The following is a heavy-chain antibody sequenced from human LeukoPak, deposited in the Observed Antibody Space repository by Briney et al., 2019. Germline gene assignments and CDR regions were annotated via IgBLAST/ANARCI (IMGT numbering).Heavy chain of an antibody. CDR2: ISSGSSTI. V-gene: IGHV3-48*03. Sequence: GGSLRLSCAASGFSFSSYEMSWVRQAPGRGLEWISYISSGSSTIYYADSVRGRFTVSRDNAKNSLYLQMNSLRAEDTAVYYCARYGDCVVGYFDYWGQGALVTVSS. CDR3: ARYGDCVVGYFDY. D-gene: IGHD4-17*01. CDR1: GFSFSSYE. J-gene: IGHJ4*02.